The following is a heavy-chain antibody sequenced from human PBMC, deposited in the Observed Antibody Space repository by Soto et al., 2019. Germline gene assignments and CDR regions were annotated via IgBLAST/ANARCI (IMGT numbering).Heavy chain of an antibody. D-gene: IGHD5-12*01. CDR1: GGSISSYY. J-gene: IGHJ4*02. CDR2: IYYSGST. Sequence: SETLSLTCTVSGGSISSYYWSWIRQPPGKGLEWIGYIYYSGSTNYNPSLKSRVTISVDTSKNQFSLKLSSVTAADTAKYFCAREGNLGRWLQPLDFWGQGTLVTVSS. CDR3: AREGNLGRWLQPLDF. V-gene: IGHV4-59*01.